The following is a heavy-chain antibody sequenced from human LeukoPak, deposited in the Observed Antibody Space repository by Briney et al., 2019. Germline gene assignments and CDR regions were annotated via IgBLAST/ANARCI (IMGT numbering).Heavy chain of an antibody. CDR2: ISGSGGNT. CDR3: ARGHGDYFDH. CDR1: GFTFSSYV. Sequence: GGSLRLSCAASGFTFSSYVMSWVRQAPGKGLEWVSGISGSGGNTYYADSVKGRLTISRDNSKNTLYLQMNSLRAEDTAVYYCARGHGDYFDHWGQGTLVTVSS. J-gene: IGHJ4*02. V-gene: IGHV3-23*01. D-gene: IGHD4-17*01.